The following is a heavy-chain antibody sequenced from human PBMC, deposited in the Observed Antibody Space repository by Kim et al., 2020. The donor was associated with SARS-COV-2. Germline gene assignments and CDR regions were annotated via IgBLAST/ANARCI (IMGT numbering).Heavy chain of an antibody. CDR1: GFPFSSYW. CDR2: IKQDGSER. Sequence: GSLRLSCAASGFPFSSYWMTWVRQVPGKGLEWVANIKQDGSERFYVHSVKGRFTISRDNAKNSLYLQMNSLRAEDTATYYCASLYSTRYYYGMDVWGQGTTVTVSS. V-gene: IGHV3-7*01. J-gene: IGHJ6*02. D-gene: IGHD2-2*01. CDR3: ASLYSTRYYYGMDV.